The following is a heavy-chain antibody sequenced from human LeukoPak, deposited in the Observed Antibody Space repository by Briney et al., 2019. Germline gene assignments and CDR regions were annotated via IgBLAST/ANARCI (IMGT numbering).Heavy chain of an antibody. CDR3: ARQGREGYSYNDY. CDR2: IDPSDSYT. D-gene: IGHD5-18*01. V-gene: IGHV5-10-1*01. CDR1: GYSFTSYW. Sequence: GESLKISCKGSGYSFTSYWISWVRQMPGKGLEWRGRIDPSDSYTNYSPSFQGHVTISADKSISTAYLQWSSLKASDTAMYYCARQGREGYSYNDYWAQGTLVTVSS. J-gene: IGHJ4*02.